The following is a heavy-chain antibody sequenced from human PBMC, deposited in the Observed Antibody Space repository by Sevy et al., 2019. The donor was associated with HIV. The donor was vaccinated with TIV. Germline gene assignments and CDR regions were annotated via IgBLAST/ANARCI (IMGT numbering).Heavy chain of an antibody. CDR2: IIPIFGTA. CDR3: ARPLSYYDGSGSPGDYYYYYGMDV. J-gene: IGHJ6*02. D-gene: IGHD3-10*01. CDR1: GGTFSSYA. Sequence: ASVKVSCKASGGTFSSYAISWVRQAPGQGLEWMGGIIPIFGTANYAQKFQGRVTITADESTSTAYMELSSLRSEDTAVYYCARPLSYYDGSGSPGDYYYYYGMDVWGQGTTVTVSS. V-gene: IGHV1-69*13.